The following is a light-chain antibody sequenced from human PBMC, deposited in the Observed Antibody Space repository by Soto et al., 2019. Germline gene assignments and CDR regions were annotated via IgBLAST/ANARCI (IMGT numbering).Light chain of an antibody. V-gene: IGKV4-1*01. CDR2: WAS. J-gene: IGKJ1*01. CDR1: QSVLYSSSNKNY. Sequence: DIVMTQSPDSLAVSLGERATINCRSSQSVLYSSSNKNYLAWYQQKPGQPPKLLIYWASTRESGVPHRYSGSGSGTDFTLTISSLQAEDVAVYYCQQYCSSPWTFGQGTKVEIK. CDR3: QQYCSSPWT.